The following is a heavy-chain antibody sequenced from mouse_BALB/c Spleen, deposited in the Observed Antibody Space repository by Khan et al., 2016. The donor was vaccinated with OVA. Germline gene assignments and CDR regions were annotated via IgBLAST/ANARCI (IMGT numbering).Heavy chain of an antibody. J-gene: IGHJ4*01. CDR1: GFSLSSYG. D-gene: IGHD2-1*01. CDR2: IWGDGST. V-gene: IGHV2-3*01. CDR3: AKFEYHGNFYAMDY. Sequence: VQLLETGPGLVAPSQSLSITCTVSGFSLSSYGVNWVRQPPGKGLEWLGVIWGDGSTNYHSALRSRLTIRKDNSKSQVFLKMNSLQTDDTATYYCAKFEYHGNFYAMDYWGQGTSVTVSS.